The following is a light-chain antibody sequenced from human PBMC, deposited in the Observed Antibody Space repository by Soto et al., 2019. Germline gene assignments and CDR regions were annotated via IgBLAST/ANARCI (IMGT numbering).Light chain of an antibody. CDR2: LAP. Sequence: DVVMTQSPLSLPVTPGEPASISCRSSQSLQHSNGYNYLDWYVQKPGQSPQILIYLAPNRASGVTERFSGSGSGTDFTLKISRVEAEDVGTYYCMQALQTPAFGQGTKVEIK. CDR1: QSLQHSNGYNY. V-gene: IGKV2-28*01. J-gene: IGKJ1*01. CDR3: MQALQTPA.